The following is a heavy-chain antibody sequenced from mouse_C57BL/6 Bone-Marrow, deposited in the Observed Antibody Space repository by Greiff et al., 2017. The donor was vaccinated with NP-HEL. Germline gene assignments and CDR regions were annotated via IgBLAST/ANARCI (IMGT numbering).Heavy chain of an antibody. Sequence: VQLKESGPGLVAPSQSLSITCTVSGFSLTSYGVHWVRQPPGKGLEWLVVIWSDGSTTYNSALKSRLSISKDNSKSLVFLKMNSLQTDDTAMYYCARQRDYEEYYYAMDYWGQGTSVTVSS. CDR2: IWSDGST. V-gene: IGHV2-6-1*01. CDR1: GFSLTSYG. J-gene: IGHJ4*01. CDR3: ARQRDYEEYYYAMDY. D-gene: IGHD2-4*01.